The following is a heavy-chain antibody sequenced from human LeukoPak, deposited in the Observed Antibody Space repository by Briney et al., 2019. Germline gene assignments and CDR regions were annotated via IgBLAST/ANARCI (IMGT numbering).Heavy chain of an antibody. D-gene: IGHD6-13*01. Sequence: ASVKVSCKVSGYTLTELSMHWVRQAPGKGLEWMGGFDPEDGETIYAQKFQGRVTMTEDTSTDTAYMELSSLRSEDTAVYYCATDGGGAAAYDYWGQGTLVTVSS. CDR3: ATDGGGAAAYDY. J-gene: IGHJ4*02. CDR1: GYTLTELS. V-gene: IGHV1-24*01. CDR2: FDPEDGET.